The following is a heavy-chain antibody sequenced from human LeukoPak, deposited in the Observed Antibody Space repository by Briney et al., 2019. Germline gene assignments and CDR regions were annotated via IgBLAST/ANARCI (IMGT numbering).Heavy chain of an antibody. CDR1: GGTFSSYA. Sequence: SVKVSCKASGGTFSSYAISWVRQAPGQGLEWMGGIIPIFGTANYAQKFQGRVTITTDESTSTAYMELSSLRSEDTAVYYCARIAKEWFGELSYYYYYMDVWGKGTTVTVSS. CDR3: ARIAKEWFGELSYYYYYMDV. D-gene: IGHD3-10*01. V-gene: IGHV1-69*05. CDR2: IIPIFGTA. J-gene: IGHJ6*03.